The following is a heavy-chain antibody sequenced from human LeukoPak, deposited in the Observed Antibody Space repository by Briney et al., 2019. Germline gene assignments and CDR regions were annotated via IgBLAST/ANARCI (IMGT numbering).Heavy chain of an antibody. Sequence: GGSLRLSCAASGFTFSSYAMHWVRQAPGKGLEWVAVISYDGSNKYYADSVKGRFTISRDNSKNTLYLQMNSLRAEDTAVYYCASGGEDIVLMVYAPGGYWGQGTLVTVSS. J-gene: IGHJ4*02. CDR2: ISYDGSNK. CDR3: ASGGEDIVLMVYAPGGY. CDR1: GFTFSSYA. D-gene: IGHD2-8*01. V-gene: IGHV3-30-3*01.